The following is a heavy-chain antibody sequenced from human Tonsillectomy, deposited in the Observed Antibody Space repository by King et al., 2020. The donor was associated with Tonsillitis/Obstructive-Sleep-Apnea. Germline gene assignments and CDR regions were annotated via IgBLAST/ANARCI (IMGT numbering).Heavy chain of an antibody. V-gene: IGHV4-39*01. J-gene: IGHJ4*02. CDR2: IYYSGST. Sequence: QLQESGPGLVKPSETLSLTCTVSGGSISSRSYYWGWIRQPPGKGLEWIGSIYYSGSTYYNPSLKRRVTISVDTSQNQFSLRLSSVTAADTAVYYCARLPDPDSSGYHYWGQGTLVTVSS. CDR1: GGSISSRSYY. D-gene: IGHD3-22*01. CDR3: ARLPDPDSSGYHY.